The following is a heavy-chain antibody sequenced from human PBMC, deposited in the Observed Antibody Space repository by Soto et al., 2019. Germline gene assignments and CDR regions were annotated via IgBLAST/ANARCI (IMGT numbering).Heavy chain of an antibody. CDR1: GFTFSSYA. CDR3: ARDREYSSSWVSYYYGMDV. Sequence: GGSLRLSCAASGFTFSSYAMHWVRQAPGKGLEWVAVISYDGSNKYYADSVKGRFTISRDNSKNTLYLQMNSLRAEDTAVYYCARDREYSSSWVSYYYGMDVWGQGTTVTVSS. D-gene: IGHD6-13*01. CDR2: ISYDGSNK. J-gene: IGHJ6*02. V-gene: IGHV3-30-3*01.